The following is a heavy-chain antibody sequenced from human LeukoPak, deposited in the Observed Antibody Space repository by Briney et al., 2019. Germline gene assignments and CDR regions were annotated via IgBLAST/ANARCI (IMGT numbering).Heavy chain of an antibody. CDR3: ARHPTGYCSSTSCYKYNWFDP. V-gene: IGHV1-18*01. D-gene: IGHD2-2*02. CDR2: ISAYNGNT. J-gene: IGHJ5*02. Sequence: GASVKVSCKASGYTFTSYGISWVRQAPGQGLEWMGWISAYNGNTNYAQKLQGRVTMTTDTSTSTAYMELRSLRSDDTAVYYCARHPTGYCSSTSCYKYNWFDPWGQGTLVTVSS. CDR1: GYTFTSYG.